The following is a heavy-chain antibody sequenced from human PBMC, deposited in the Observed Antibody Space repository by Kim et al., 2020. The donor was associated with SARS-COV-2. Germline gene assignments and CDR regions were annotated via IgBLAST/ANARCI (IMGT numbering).Heavy chain of an antibody. CDR3: AREPALSFFDY. V-gene: IGHV3-33*01. CDR2: IWYDGSNK. Sequence: GGSLRLSCAASGFTFSSYGMHWVRQAPGKGLEWVAVIWYDGSNKYYADSVKGRFTISRDNSKNTLYLQMNSLRAEDTAVYYCAREPALSFFDYWGQGTLVTVSS. CDR1: GFTFSSYG. D-gene: IGHD2-2*01. J-gene: IGHJ4*02.